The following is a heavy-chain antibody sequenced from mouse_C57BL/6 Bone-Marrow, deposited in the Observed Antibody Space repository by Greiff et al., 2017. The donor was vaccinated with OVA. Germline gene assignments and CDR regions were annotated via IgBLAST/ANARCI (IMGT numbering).Heavy chain of an antibody. CDR1: GYSFTSYY. D-gene: IGHD1-1*01. CDR2: IYPGSGNT. V-gene: IGHV1-66*01. Sequence: QVQLQQSGPELVKPGASVKISCKASGYSFTSYYIHWVKQRPGQGLEWIGWIYPGSGNTKYNEKFKGKATLTADTSSSTAYMQLSSLTSEDSAVYYCEATTVVAKFAYWGQGTLVTVSA. J-gene: IGHJ3*01. CDR3: EATTVVAKFAY.